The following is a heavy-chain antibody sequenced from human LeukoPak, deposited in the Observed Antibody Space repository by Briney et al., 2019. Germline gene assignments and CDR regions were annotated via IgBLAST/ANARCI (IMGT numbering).Heavy chain of an antibody. J-gene: IGHJ5*02. V-gene: IGHV7-4-1*02. CDR2: INTNTGNP. Sequence: GASVKVSCKASGYTFTSYAMNWVRQAPGQGLEWMGWINTNTGNPTYAQGFTGRFVFSLDTSVSTAYLQISSLRAEDTAVYYCARAYESYYYDSSGYFPWGQGTLVTVSS. CDR1: GYTFTSYA. CDR3: ARAYESYYYDSSGYFP. D-gene: IGHD3-22*01.